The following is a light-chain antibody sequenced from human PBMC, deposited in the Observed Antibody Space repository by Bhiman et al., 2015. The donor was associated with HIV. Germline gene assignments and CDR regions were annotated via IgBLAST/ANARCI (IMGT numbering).Light chain of an antibody. J-gene: IGLJ2*01. CDR3: AGWDDSLNGFVG. CDR1: SSNIGNND. V-gene: IGLV1-44*01. CDR2: RNN. Sequence: QSVLTQPPSVSAAPGQKVTISCSGSSSNIGNNDVSWYQQVPGTAPKLLIYRNNQRPSGVPDRFSGSKSGTSASLAISGLQAEDEAAYYCAGWDDSLNGFVGFGGGTKLTVL.